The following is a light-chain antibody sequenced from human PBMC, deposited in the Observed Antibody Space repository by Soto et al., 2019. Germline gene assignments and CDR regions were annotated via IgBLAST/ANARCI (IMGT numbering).Light chain of an antibody. J-gene: IGLJ3*02. CDR2: SDN. CDR1: SSNIGGNT. CDR3: AAWDDSLHGPV. V-gene: IGLV1-44*01. Sequence: QSALPQPPSTSGTPGQRVTISCSGSSSNIGGNTVNWCQQLPGTAPKLLIYSDNLRPSGVPVRFSGSKSGTSASLAISGLQSEDEADYYCAAWDDSLHGPVFGGGTQLTVL.